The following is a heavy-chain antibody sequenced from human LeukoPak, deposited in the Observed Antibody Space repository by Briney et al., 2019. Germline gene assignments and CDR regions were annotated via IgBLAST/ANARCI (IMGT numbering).Heavy chain of an antibody. CDR3: ARDGEITMIVPGYGHMGY. J-gene: IGHJ4*02. Sequence: ASVKVSCKASGYTFTSYGISWVRQAPGQGLEWMGWISAYNGNTNYAQKLQGRVTMTTDTSTSTAYMELRSLRSDDTAVYYCARDGEITMIVPGYGHMGYWGQGTLVTVSS. CDR2: ISAYNGNT. V-gene: IGHV1-18*01. D-gene: IGHD3-22*01. CDR1: GYTFTSYG.